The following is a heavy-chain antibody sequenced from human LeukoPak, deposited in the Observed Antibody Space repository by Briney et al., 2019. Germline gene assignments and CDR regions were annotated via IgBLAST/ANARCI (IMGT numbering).Heavy chain of an antibody. CDR1: GFTFSSYE. J-gene: IGHJ6*04. CDR3: ARGYGSGSYYYYYGMDV. CDR2: ISSSGSTI. D-gene: IGHD3-10*01. V-gene: IGHV3-48*03. Sequence: GGSLRLYCAASGFTFSSYEMNWVRQAPGKGLEWVSYISSSGSTIYYADSVKGRFTISRDNAKNSLYLQMNSLRAEDTAVYYCARGYGSGSYYYYYGMDVWGKGTTVTVSS.